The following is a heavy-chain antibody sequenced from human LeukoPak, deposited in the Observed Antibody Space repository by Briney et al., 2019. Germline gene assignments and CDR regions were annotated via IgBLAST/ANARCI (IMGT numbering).Heavy chain of an antibody. J-gene: IGHJ6*02. CDR2: INHSGST. CDR1: GGSFSGYY. V-gene: IGHV4-34*01. Sequence: PSETLSLTCAVYGGSFSGYYWSWIRQPPGKGLEWIGEINHSGSTNYNPSLKSRVTISVDTSKNQFSLKLSSVTAADTAVYYCARVGAYYYYYYGMDVWGQGTTVTASS. D-gene: IGHD3-3*01. CDR3: ARVGAYYYYYYGMDV.